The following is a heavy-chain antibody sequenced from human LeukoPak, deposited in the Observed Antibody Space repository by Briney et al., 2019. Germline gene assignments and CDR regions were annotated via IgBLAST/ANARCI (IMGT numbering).Heavy chain of an antibody. Sequence: GGSLRLSCAASGFTFSSYGIHWVRQAPGKGLEWVAVISYDGSNKYYADSVKGRFTISRDNSKNTLYLQMNSLRAEDTAVYYCAKPHYYGSGSYYRASPAFDYWGQGTLVTVSS. V-gene: IGHV3-30*18. D-gene: IGHD3-10*01. CDR2: ISYDGSNK. CDR1: GFTFSSYG. J-gene: IGHJ4*02. CDR3: AKPHYYGSGSYYRASPAFDY.